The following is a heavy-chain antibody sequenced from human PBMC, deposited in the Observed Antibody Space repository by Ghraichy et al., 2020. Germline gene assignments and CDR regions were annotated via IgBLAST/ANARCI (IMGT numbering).Heavy chain of an antibody. V-gene: IGHV4-34*01. Sequence: SETLSLTCAVYGGSFSGYYWSWIRQPPGKGLEWIGEINHSGSTNYNPSLKSRVTISVDTSKNQFSLKLSSVTAADTAVYYCATRLGSNSIWFDPWGQGTLVTVSS. J-gene: IGHJ5*02. CDR2: INHSGST. CDR1: GGSFSGYY. CDR3: ATRLGSNSIWFDP. D-gene: IGHD1-26*01.